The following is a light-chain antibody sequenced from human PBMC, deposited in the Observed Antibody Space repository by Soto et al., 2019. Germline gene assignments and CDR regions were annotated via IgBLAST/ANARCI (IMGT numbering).Light chain of an antibody. CDR3: HQRYNWPRVT. Sequence: EIVLTQSPATLSLSPGERVTLSCRASQSVSNSLAWYQQKPGQPPRLLIYDVSNRATGIPARFSGSGSGTDFTLTITSLEPEDFAVYFCHQRYNWPRVTFGQGKRLESK. CDR1: QSVSNS. J-gene: IGKJ5*01. CDR2: DVS. V-gene: IGKV3-11*01.